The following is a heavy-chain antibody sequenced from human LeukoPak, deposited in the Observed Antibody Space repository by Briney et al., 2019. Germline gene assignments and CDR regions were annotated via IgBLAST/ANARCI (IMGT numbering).Heavy chain of an antibody. J-gene: IGHJ5*02. CDR1: RGTFTNYA. Sequence: SVKVSCKASRGTFTNYAIIWVRQAPGQGLEWMGGIIPIFPTANYAQKFQGRVTITADESTSTAYMELSSLRSEDTAVYYCARDRPGRYCSTTSCFTASPFAPWGQGTLVTVSS. CDR2: IIPIFPTA. D-gene: IGHD2-2*02. CDR3: ARDRPGRYCSTTSCFTASPFAP. V-gene: IGHV1-69*13.